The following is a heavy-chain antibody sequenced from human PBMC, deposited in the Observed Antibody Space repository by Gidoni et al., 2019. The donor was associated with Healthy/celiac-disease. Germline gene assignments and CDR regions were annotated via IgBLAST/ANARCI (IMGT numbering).Heavy chain of an antibody. J-gene: IGHJ3*02. CDR2: IYYSAST. V-gene: IGHV4-39*01. D-gene: IGHD3-22*01. CDR1: GGSITSSSYY. Sequence: QLQLQESGPGLVNPSETLSLSCTVPGGSITSSSYYWGWIRQPPGKGLEWIGSIYYSASTYYNPSLKSRVTISVDTSKNQFSLKLSSVTAADTAVYYCARHGEGGRYYYDSSIGGQGTMVTVSS. CDR3: ARHGEGGRYYYDSSI.